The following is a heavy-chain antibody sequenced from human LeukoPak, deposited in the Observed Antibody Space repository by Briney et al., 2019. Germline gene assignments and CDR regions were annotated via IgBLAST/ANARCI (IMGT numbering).Heavy chain of an antibody. CDR2: INHSGST. Sequence: SETLSLTCAVYGGSFSGYYWSWIRQPPGKGLEWIGEINHSGSTNYNPSLKSRVTISVDTSKNQFSLKLSSVTAADTAVYYCARVSSEMQGDDWGQGTLVTVSS. CDR1: GGSFSGYY. V-gene: IGHV4-34*01. J-gene: IGHJ4*02. CDR3: ARVSSEMQGDD.